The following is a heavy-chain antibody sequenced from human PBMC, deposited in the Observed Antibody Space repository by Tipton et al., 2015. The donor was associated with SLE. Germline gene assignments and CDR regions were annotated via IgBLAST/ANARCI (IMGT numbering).Heavy chain of an antibody. CDR3: SRVQGAAGFDY. D-gene: IGHD6-13*01. V-gene: IGHV6-1*01. J-gene: IGHJ4*02. CDR2: TYFRSEWYF. CDR1: GDSVSSDSVA. Sequence: GLVKPSQTLSLTCAISGDSVSSDSVAWNWIRHSPSRGLEWLGRTYFRSEWYFDYARSLKGRLTINPDTSLNQFSLHLQSVTPEDTAVYYCSRVQGAAGFDYSGQGSPLTVSS.